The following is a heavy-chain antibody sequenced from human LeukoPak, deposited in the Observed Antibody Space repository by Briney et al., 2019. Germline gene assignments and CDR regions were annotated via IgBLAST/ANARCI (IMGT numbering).Heavy chain of an antibody. V-gene: IGHV4-4*07. CDR3: ARENGIAAAGTIDY. Sequence: SETLSLTCAVYGGSFSGYYWSWIRQPAGKGLEWIGRIYTSGSTNYNPSLKSRVTMSVDTSENQFSLKLSSVTAADTAVYYCARENGIAAAGTIDYWGQGTLVTVSS. CDR1: GGSFSGYY. D-gene: IGHD6-13*01. CDR2: IYTSGST. J-gene: IGHJ4*02.